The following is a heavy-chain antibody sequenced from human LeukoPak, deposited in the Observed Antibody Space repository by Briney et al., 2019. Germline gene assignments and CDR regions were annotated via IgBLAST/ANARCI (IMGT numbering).Heavy chain of an antibody. CDR1: AFTFRSFA. V-gene: IGHV3-23*01. CDR2: ISGSGGST. D-gene: IGHD2-2*01. CDR3: AKGRSSTSSARADYFDY. Sequence: GGSLRLSCAASAFTFRSFAMSWVRQAPGKGLEWVSDISGSGGSTYSTDSVRGRFTISRDTSKNTLFLQMNSLRVEDTAVYYCAKGRSSTSSARADYFDYWGQGTLVTVSS. J-gene: IGHJ4*02.